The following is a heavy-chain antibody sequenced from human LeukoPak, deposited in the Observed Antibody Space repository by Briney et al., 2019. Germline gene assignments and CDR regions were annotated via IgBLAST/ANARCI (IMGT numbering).Heavy chain of an antibody. CDR2: IYHSGST. CDR3: ATLGRSGNSRWFDP. V-gene: IGHV4-4*02. D-gene: IGHD4-23*01. Sequence: SETLSLTCAVSGGSISSSNWWSWVRQPPGKGLEWIGEIYHSGSTNYNPSLKSRVTISVDKSKNQFSLKLSSVTAADTAVYYCATLGRSGNSRWFDPWGQGTLVTVSS. J-gene: IGHJ5*02. CDR1: GGSISSSNW.